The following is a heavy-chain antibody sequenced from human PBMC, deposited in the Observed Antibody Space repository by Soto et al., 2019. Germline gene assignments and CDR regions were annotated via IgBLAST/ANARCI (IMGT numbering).Heavy chain of an antibody. CDR1: GGSFSGYY. Sequence: SETLSLTCAVYGGSFSGYYWSWIRQPPGKGLEWIGEINHSGSTNYNPSLKSRVTISVDTSKNQFSLKLSSVTAADTAVYYCARGLWRITMVRGAPRDWFDPWGQEPWSPSPQ. J-gene: IGHJ5*02. D-gene: IGHD3-10*01. V-gene: IGHV4-34*01. CDR3: ARGLWRITMVRGAPRDWFDP. CDR2: INHSGST.